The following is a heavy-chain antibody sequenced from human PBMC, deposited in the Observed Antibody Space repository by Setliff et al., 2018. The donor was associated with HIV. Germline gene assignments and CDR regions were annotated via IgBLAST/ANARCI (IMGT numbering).Heavy chain of an antibody. J-gene: IGHJ4*02. V-gene: IGHV1-18*01. Sequence: GASVKVSCKASGYTFSSYGISWVRQAPGQGLEWMGWISASNGYTDYAQKFRDRVTLTTDTSTSTAYMELRSLTSDDTAVYYCARVGLSAVPFPTVYWGQGTLVTAPQ. CDR2: ISASNGYT. D-gene: IGHD4-4*01. CDR3: ARVGLSAVPFPTVY. CDR1: GYTFSSYG.